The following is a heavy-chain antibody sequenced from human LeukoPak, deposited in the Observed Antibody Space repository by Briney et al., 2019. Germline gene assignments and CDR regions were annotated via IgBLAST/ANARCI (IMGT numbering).Heavy chain of an antibody. CDR2: IYYSGST. CDR3: ARGGDDFDY. CDR1: GGSISSYY. Sequence: SETLSLTCTVSGGSISSYYWSWIRQPPGKGLEWIGCIYYSGSTNYNPSLKSRVTISVDTSKNQFSLKLSSVTAADTAVYYCARGGDDFDYWGQGTLVTVSS. V-gene: IGHV4-59*01. J-gene: IGHJ4*02. D-gene: IGHD1-26*01.